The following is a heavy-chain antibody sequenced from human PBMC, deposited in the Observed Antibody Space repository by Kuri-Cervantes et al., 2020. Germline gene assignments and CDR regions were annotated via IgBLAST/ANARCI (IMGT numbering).Heavy chain of an antibody. V-gene: IGHV3-11*01. D-gene: IGHD3-22*01. J-gene: IGHJ3*02. CDR1: GFTFSDYY. CDR3: ARQIVVDAFDI. Sequence: GGSLRLSCAASGFTFSDYYMSWIRQAPGKGLEWVSYISSSGDTKFYADSMKGRFTISRDNAKNALFLQMSSLSDDDTAVYYCARQIVVDAFDIWGQGTMVTVSS. CDR2: ISSSGDTK.